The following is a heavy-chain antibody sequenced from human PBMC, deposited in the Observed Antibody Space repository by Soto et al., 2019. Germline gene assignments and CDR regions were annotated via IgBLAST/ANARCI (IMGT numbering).Heavy chain of an antibody. CDR3: ARPPGYISDWYYFDL. Sequence: ASVKVSCKAPGYTFTGYYIHWVRQAPGQGFEWMGRISPKSGGTNYAQKFEGRVTMTWDTSLKTAYMELSSLISEDTAVYYCARPPGYISDWYYFDLWGQGTLVTVSS. D-gene: IGHD3-9*01. V-gene: IGHV1-2*02. CDR1: GYTFTGYY. J-gene: IGHJ4*02. CDR2: ISPKSGGT.